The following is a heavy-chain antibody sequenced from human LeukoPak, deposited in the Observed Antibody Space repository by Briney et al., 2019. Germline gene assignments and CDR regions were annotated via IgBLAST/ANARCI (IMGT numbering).Heavy chain of an antibody. CDR1: GFPFRSYE. V-gene: IGHV3-48*03. J-gene: IGHJ2*01. Sequence: GGPLRLSCAASGFPFRSYEMTWVRQAPGKGLEWVSYINSRADLKPYADSVNGRFTISRDNSKNSLFLHMASLRVDDTGVYFCARQTTGAYFDLWGRGTLVPVSS. CDR3: ARQTTGAYFDL. D-gene: IGHD4-11*01. CDR2: INSRADLK.